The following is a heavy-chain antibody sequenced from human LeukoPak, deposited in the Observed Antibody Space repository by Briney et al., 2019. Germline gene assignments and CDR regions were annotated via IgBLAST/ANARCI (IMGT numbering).Heavy chain of an antibody. D-gene: IGHD6-13*01. CDR3: ATDLAATGISSGYFDY. J-gene: IGHJ4*02. CDR1: GYTLTELS. Sequence: ASVKVSCKVSGYTLTELSMHWVRRAPGKGLEWMGGFDPEDGETIYAQKFQGRVTMTEDTSTDTAYMELSSLRSEDTAVYYCATDLAATGISSGYFDYWGQGALVTVSS. CDR2: FDPEDGET. V-gene: IGHV1-24*01.